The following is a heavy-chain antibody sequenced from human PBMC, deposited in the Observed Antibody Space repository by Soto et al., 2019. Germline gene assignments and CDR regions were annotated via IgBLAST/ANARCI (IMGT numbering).Heavy chain of an antibody. CDR3: ASWSNWNPLYYDGLDV. V-gene: IGHV1-69*06. J-gene: IGHJ6*02. CDR1: GGAFNNYA. CDR2: NIPLHNTS. D-gene: IGHD1-20*01. Sequence: QVQLLQSGAEVKKPGSSVKVSCKVSGGAFNNYALNWVRHGPGQGLEWLGGNIPLHNTSNYSLKFLGRVTVTTDISSTTVYMELNRLTSDDTATYYCASWSNWNPLYYDGLDVWGRGTTLTVSS.